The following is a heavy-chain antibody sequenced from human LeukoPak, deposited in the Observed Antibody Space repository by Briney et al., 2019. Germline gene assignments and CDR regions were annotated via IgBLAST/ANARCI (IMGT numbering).Heavy chain of an antibody. V-gene: IGHV3-9*01. CDR2: ISWNSGSI. Sequence: GGSLRLSCAASGFTFDDYAMHWVRQAPGKGLEWVSGISWNSGSIGYADSVKGRFTISRDNSKNSLSLQMNSLRSEDTALYYCATERQKYFDYWGQGTLVTVSS. J-gene: IGHJ4*02. CDR3: ATERQKYFDY. CDR1: GFTFDDYA.